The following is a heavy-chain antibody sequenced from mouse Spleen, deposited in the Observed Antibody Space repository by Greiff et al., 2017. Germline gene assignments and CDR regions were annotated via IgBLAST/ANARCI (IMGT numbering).Heavy chain of an antibody. CDR3: ARHFYSRVSYAMDY. CDR2: ISSGGSYT. D-gene: IGHD2-14*01. CDR1: GFTFSSYG. V-gene: IGHV5-6*01. Sequence: VQLKESGGDLVKPGGSLKLSCAASGFTFSSYGMSWVRQTPDKRLEWVATISSGGSYTYYPDSVKGRFTISRDNAKNTLYLQMSSLKSEDTAMYYCARHFYSRVSYAMDYWGQGTSVTVSS. J-gene: IGHJ4*01.